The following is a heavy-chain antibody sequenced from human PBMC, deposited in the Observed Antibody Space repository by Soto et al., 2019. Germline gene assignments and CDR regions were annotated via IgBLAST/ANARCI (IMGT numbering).Heavy chain of an antibody. D-gene: IGHD3-16*02. Sequence: TLRLSCTVSGGSISNFCWRWIRKPPGKGLEWIGNIYYSGSTNYDPSLKSRVTISVDTSKNQFSLKLSSVTAADTAVYYCARHPSIAKFDPWGQGTLVTVSS. CDR1: GGSISNFC. CDR3: ARHPSIAKFDP. CDR2: IYYSGST. J-gene: IGHJ5*02. V-gene: IGHV4-59*08.